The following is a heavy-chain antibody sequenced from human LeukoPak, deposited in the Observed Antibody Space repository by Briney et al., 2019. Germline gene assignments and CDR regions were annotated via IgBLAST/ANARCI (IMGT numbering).Heavy chain of an antibody. CDR2: IIPILGIA. CDR1: GGTFSSYT. V-gene: IGHV1-69*02. CDR3: VSCSSTSCYGDY. J-gene: IGHJ4*02. Sequence: SVKVSCKASGGTFSSYTISWVRQAPGQGLEWMGRIIPILGIANYAQKLQGRVTITADKSTSTAYMELSSLRSEDTAVYYCVSCSSTSCYGDYWGQGTLVTVSS. D-gene: IGHD2-2*01.